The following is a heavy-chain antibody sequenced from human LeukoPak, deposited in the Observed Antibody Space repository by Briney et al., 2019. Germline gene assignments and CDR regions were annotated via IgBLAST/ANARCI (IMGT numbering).Heavy chain of an antibody. D-gene: IGHD6-19*01. Sequence: GGSLGLSCAASGFTFNSYWMSWVRQAPEKGLEWVANVKQDGSEKNYVDSVKGRFTISRDNAKNSLYLQMNSLRAEDTAVYYCARVPLHSSGWILDYWGQGILVTVSS. CDR3: ARVPLHSSGWILDY. CDR1: GFTFNSYW. CDR2: VKQDGSEK. J-gene: IGHJ4*02. V-gene: IGHV3-7*01.